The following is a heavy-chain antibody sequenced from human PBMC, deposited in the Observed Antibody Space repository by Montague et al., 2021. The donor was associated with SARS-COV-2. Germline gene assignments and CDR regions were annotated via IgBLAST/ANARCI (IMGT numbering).Heavy chain of an antibody. V-gene: IGHV3-48*02. Sequence: SLRLSCAASGFTFSSYSMNWVRQAPGKGLEWVSFISTSSSTVYYADSVKGRFTISRDNAKNSLYLQMNSLRDEDTAVYYCANFRRTQLLFGTLYYGMDVWGQGTTVTVSS. CDR3: ANFRRTQLLFGTLYYGMDV. J-gene: IGHJ6*02. CDR1: GFTFSSYS. D-gene: IGHD2-2*01. CDR2: ISTSSSTV.